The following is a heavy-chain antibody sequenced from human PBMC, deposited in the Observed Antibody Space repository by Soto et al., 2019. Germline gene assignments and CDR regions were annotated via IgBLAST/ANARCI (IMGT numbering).Heavy chain of an antibody. Sequence: GGSLRLSCAASGFTLSNTWMSWVRQAPGKGLEWVGHIKSKTDGGATDYAAPVKGRFSVSRDDSKNTLYLQMNSLKTEDTAVYYCTTLNYGVDVWGQGTTVTVSS. CDR2: IKSKTDGGAT. V-gene: IGHV3-15*01. J-gene: IGHJ6*02. CDR3: TTLNYGVDV. CDR1: GFTLSNTW.